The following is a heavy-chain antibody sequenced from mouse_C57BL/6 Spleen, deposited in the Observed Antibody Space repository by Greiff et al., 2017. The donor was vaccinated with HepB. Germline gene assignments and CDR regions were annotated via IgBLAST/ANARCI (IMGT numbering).Heavy chain of an antibody. J-gene: IGHJ1*03. CDR1: GYTFTNYW. Sequence: QVQLQQSGAELVRPGTSVKMSCKASGYTFTNYWIGWAKQRPGHGLEWIGDIYPGGGYTNYNEKFKGKATLTADKSSSTAYMQFSSLTSEDSAIYYCARSSNYGNYVGYFDVWGTGTTVTVSS. D-gene: IGHD2-1*01. CDR2: IYPGGGYT. V-gene: IGHV1-63*01. CDR3: ARSSNYGNYVGYFDV.